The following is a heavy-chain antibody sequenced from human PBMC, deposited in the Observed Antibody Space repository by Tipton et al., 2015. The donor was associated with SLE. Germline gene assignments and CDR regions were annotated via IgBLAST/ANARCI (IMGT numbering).Heavy chain of an antibody. J-gene: IGHJ1*01. CDR3: ATYPFSDNSGPLGS. CDR2: IVPIFDTL. D-gene: IGHD7-27*01. Sequence: VQLVQSGAEVKMPGSSVKVSCKASGGSFSGYGVAWVRQAPGQGLEWVGGIVPIFDTLNYAGRFQGRVTISTDESTTTAHLEVKSLRSDDTAVYFCATYPFSDNSGPLGSWGQGSLVTVSS. V-gene: IGHV1-69*01. CDR1: GGSFSGYG.